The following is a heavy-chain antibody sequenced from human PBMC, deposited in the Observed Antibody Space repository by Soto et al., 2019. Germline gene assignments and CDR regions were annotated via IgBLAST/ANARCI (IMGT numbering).Heavy chain of an antibody. Sequence: ASGKVSCRVSGYTLTELSRHWVRQAPGKGLEWMGGFDPEDGETIYAQKFQGRVTMTEDTSTDTAYMELSSLRSEDTAVYCCATAYKRLGLGELSLLAFDSWGQRKMVAVSS. V-gene: IGHV1-24*01. CDR2: FDPEDGET. J-gene: IGHJ3*02. D-gene: IGHD3-16*02. CDR3: ATAYKRLGLGELSLLAFDS. CDR1: GYTLTELS.